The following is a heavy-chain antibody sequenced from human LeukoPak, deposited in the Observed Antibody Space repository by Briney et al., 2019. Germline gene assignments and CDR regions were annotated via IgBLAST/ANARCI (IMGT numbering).Heavy chain of an antibody. CDR3: ARLYGSRNAVDY. V-gene: IGHV3-53*01. CDR1: GFTLSSNY. D-gene: IGHD3-10*01. CDR2: IYSGGST. J-gene: IGHJ4*02. Sequence: PGGSLRLSCAASGFTLSSNYMSWVRQAPGKGLEWVSGIYSGGSTYYADSVKGRFTISRDNSKNTLYLQMNSLRAEDTAVYYCARLYGSRNAVDYWGQGTLVTVSS.